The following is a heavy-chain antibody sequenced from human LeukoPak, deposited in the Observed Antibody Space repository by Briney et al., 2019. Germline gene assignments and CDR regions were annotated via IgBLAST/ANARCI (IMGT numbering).Heavy chain of an antibody. CDR2: IYFTGST. V-gene: IGHV4-59*01. J-gene: IGHJ4*02. CDR3: ARGGSGPDY. CDR1: DGAITGFS. Sequence: SETLSLTCTVSDGAITGFSWSWIRQPPGKGLEWIGYIYFTGSTNYNPSLKSRVTISVDTSKNQFSLKLTSMTAADTAVYYCARGGSGPDYWGQGTLVTVSS.